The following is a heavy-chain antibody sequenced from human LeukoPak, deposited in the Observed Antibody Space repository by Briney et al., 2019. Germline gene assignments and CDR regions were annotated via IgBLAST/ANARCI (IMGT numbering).Heavy chain of an antibody. V-gene: IGHV3-21*01. Sequence: PGGSLRLSCAASGFSFSTYYVNWVRQAPGKGLEWVSCISSSSTYIYYADSVRGRFAISRDNAKNSLYLQMNSLRADDPAVYYCVRENHGSFDYWGQGSLVTVSS. CDR2: ISSSSTYI. D-gene: IGHD1-14*01. CDR3: VRENHGSFDY. J-gene: IGHJ4*02. CDR1: GFSFSTYY.